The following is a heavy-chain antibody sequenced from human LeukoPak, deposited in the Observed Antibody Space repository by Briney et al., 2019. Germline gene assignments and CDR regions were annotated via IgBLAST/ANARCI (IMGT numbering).Heavy chain of an antibody. CDR1: EFTFSNFG. CDR2: ISSSSSYI. J-gene: IGHJ4*02. CDR3: AIDRYSSGWYTFDY. Sequence: PGGSLRLSCAASEFTFSNFGINWVRQAPGKGLEWVSSISSSSSYISYADSVKGRFTISGDNAKNSLDLQMNSLRAEDTAVYYCAIDRYSSGWYTFDYWGQGTLVTVSS. V-gene: IGHV3-21*01. D-gene: IGHD6-19*01.